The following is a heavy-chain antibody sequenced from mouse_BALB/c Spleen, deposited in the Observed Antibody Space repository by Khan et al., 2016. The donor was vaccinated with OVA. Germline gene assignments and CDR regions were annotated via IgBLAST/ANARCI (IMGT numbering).Heavy chain of an antibody. CDR3: ANLYRYGAY. D-gene: IGHD2-14*01. Sequence: VQLKESGPGLVAPSQSLSITCTVSGFSLTNYGVHWLRQPPGKGLEWLGVIWAGGSTNYNSALISKLSIIKANSKDQVFLKMNSLQTEDTAMYYCANLYRYGAYWGQGTLVTVSA. J-gene: IGHJ3*01. CDR1: GFSLTNYG. CDR2: IWAGGST. V-gene: IGHV2-9*02.